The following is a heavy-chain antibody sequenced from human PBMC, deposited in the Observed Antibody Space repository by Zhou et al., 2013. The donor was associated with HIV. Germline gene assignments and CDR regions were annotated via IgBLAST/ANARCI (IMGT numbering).Heavy chain of an antibody. Sequence: QVQLLQSEAEVKPPGASVKVSCKVFGYTLADLAIHWVRLPPGQGLEWMGGFDPEDVMTVYAQRFEGRVTLTQDASSDTAYMSMRSLTSDDTAVYYCATIPHLXGGSVDMTAIGGGDYWGRGTPVTVSS. D-gene: IGHD3-16*01. CDR3: ATIPHLXGGSVDMTAIGGGDY. CDR1: GYTLADLA. V-gene: IGHV1-24*01. J-gene: IGHJ4*02. CDR2: FDPEDVMT.